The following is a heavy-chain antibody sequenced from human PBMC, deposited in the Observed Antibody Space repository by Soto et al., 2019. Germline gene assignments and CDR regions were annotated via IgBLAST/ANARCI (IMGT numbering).Heavy chain of an antibody. CDR3: ARGFRYSGSPFDY. D-gene: IGHD1-26*01. CDR2: IYYSGST. J-gene: IGHJ4*02. CDR1: GGSISSYY. Sequence: SETLSLTCTVSGGSISSYYWSWIRQPPGKGLEWIGYIYYSGSTNYNPSLKSRVTISVDTSKNQFSLKLSSVTAADTAVYYCARGFRYSGSPFDYWGQGTLVTVS. V-gene: IGHV4-59*01.